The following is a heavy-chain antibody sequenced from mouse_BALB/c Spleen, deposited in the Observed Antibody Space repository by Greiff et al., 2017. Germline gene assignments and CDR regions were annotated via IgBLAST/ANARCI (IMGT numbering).Heavy chain of an antibody. CDR3: ARLITTGYWFAY. Sequence: QVQLKQSGPELVKPGASVKISCKASGYAFSSSWMNWVKQRPGQGLEWIGRIYPGDGDTNYNGKFKGKATLTADKSSSTAYMQLSSLTSVDSAVYFCARLITTGYWFAYWGQGTLVTVSA. D-gene: IGHD2-4*01. CDR2: IYPGDGDT. J-gene: IGHJ3*01. V-gene: IGHV1-82*01. CDR1: GYAFSSSW.